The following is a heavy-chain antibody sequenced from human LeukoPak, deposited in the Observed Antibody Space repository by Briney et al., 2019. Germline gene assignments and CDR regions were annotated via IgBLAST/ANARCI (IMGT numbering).Heavy chain of an antibody. V-gene: IGHV3-7*03. J-gene: IGHJ4*02. CDR1: GFTFSSYW. CDR3: ARLAYYFDY. CDR2: IKQDGTEK. Sequence: HAGGSLRLSCVASGFTFSSYWMSWVRQAPGKGLEWVANIKQDGTEKYYVDSVKGRFTTSRDNAKNSLYLQMNSLRDEDTAMYYCARLAYYFDYWGQGTLVTVSS.